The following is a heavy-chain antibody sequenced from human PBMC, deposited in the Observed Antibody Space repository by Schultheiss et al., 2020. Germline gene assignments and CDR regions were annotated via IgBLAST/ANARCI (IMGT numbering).Heavy chain of an antibody. V-gene: IGHV3-23*01. CDR3: VKSDCISGGCRLLTH. J-gene: IGHJ4*02. CDR1: GGSISSSSYY. Sequence: ETLSLTCTVSGGSISSSSYYWGWIRQPPGKGLEWVSAISGSGGSTYYADSVKGRFTISRDNSKNTLYLQMSGLRPEDTAVYYCVKSDCISGGCRLLTHWGQGTQVTVSS. CDR2: ISGSGGST. D-gene: IGHD2-15*01.